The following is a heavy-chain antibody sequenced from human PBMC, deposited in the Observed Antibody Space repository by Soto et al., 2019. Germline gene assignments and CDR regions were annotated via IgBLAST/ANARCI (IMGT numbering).Heavy chain of an antibody. CDR2: INPNSGGT. CDR3: ARDTPYDYYYGMDV. D-gene: IGHD2-8*01. J-gene: IGHJ6*02. V-gene: IGHV1-2*04. CDR1: GYTFTGYY. Sequence: ASVKVSCKASGYTFTGYYMQWVRQAPGQGLEWMGWINPNSGGTNYAQKFQGWVTMTRDTSISTAYMELSRLRSDDTAVYYCARDTPYDYYYGMDVWGQGTTVTVSS.